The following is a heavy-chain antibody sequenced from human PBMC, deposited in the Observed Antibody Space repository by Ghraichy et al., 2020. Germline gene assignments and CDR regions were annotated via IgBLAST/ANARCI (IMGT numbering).Heavy chain of an antibody. V-gene: IGHV3-23*01. Sequence: GGSLRLSCAASGFTFSSYAMSWVRQAPGKGLEWVSGISSSGGTTYYADSVKGRFTISRDNSKNTLYLQMNSLRAEDTAVYCCVKDSLGYSGSSSIDYWGQGTLVTVSS. CDR3: VKDSLGYSGSSSIDY. CDR1: GFTFSSYA. J-gene: IGHJ4*02. D-gene: IGHD1-26*01. CDR2: ISSSGGTT.